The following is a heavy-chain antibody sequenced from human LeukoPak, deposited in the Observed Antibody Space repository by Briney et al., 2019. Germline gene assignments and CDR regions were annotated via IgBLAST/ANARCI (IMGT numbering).Heavy chain of an antibody. CDR2: ISYDGSNK. Sequence: PGGSLRLSCAASGFTFSSYAMHWVRQAPGKGLQCVAVISYDGSNKYYADSVKGRFTISRDNSKNTLYLRMNSLRVEDTAVYYCTRGDMRDYFDYWGQGTLVTVSS. J-gene: IGHJ4*02. V-gene: IGHV3-30*04. D-gene: IGHD2-15*01. CDR1: GFTFSSYA. CDR3: TRGDMRDYFDY.